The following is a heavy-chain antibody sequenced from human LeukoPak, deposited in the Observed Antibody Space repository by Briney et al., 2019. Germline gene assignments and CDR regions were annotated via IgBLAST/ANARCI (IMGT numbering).Heavy chain of an antibody. D-gene: IGHD3-22*01. J-gene: IGHJ4*02. CDR1: GGSISSYY. CDR2: IHTSGST. V-gene: IGHV4-4*07. CDR3: ARDRYYYDSSGYLQLDY. Sequence: PSETLSLTCTVSGGSISSYYWSWIRQPAGKGLEWIGRIHTSGSTNYNSSLKSRVTMSVDTSKNQFSLKLSSVTAADTAVYYCARDRYYYDSSGYLQLDYWGQGTLVTVSS.